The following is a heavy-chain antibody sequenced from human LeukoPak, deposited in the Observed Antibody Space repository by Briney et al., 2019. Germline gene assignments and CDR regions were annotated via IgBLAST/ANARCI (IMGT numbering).Heavy chain of an antibody. CDR2: IYYSGSS. CDR3: ARGPYPYYFDY. Sequence: SETLSLTCAVSGGSISNNTHYWGWIRQPPGKGLEWIGSIYYSGSSYYNPSLKSRVTISVDTSKNQFSLKLSSVTAADTAVYYCARGPYPYYFDYRGQGTLVTASS. V-gene: IGHV4-39*07. J-gene: IGHJ4*02. CDR1: GGSISNNTHY.